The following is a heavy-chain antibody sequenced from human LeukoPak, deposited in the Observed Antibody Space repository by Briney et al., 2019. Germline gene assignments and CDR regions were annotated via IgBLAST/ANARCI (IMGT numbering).Heavy chain of an antibody. J-gene: IGHJ6*03. CDR2: ISGSGGST. Sequence: PGGFLRLSCAASGFTFSSYAMSWVRQAPGKGLEWVSAISGSGGSTYYADSVKGRFTISRDNSKNTLYLQMNSLRAEDTAVYYCAKAVTTVTYYYYYMDVWGKGTTVTVSS. V-gene: IGHV3-23*01. D-gene: IGHD4-11*01. CDR3: AKAVTTVTYYYYYMDV. CDR1: GFTFSSYA.